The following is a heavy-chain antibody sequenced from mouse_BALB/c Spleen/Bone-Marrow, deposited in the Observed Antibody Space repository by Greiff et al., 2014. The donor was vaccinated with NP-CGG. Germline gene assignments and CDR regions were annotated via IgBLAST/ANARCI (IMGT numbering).Heavy chain of an antibody. Sequence: DLVKPGASVKLSCKASGYTFTNYWINWIKQRPGQGLEWIGRIAPGSGSTYYNEMFKGKTTLTVDTSSSTAYIQLSSLSSEDSYVYFCARERYGYDGWYFDVWGAGTTVTVSS. CDR2: IAPGSGST. V-gene: IGHV1S41*01. CDR1: GYTFTNYW. CDR3: ARERYGYDGWYFDV. D-gene: IGHD2-2*01. J-gene: IGHJ1*01.